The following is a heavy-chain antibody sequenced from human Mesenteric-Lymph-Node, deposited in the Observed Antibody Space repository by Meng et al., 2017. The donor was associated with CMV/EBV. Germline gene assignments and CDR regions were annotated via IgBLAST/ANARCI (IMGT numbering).Heavy chain of an antibody. CDR1: GGSFSGYY. J-gene: IGHJ6*02. Sequence: SETLSLTCAVYGGSFSGYYWSWIRQPPGKGLEWIGEINHSGSTNYNPSLKSRVTISVDTSKNQFSLKLSSVTAADTAVYYCARSKGSSWSAYYYGMDVWGQGTTVTVSS. V-gene: IGHV4-34*01. CDR3: ARSKGSSWSAYYYGMDV. CDR2: INHSGST. D-gene: IGHD6-13*01.